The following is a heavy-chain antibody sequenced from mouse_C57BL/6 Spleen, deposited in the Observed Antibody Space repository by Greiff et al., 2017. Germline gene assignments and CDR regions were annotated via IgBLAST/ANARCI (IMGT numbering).Heavy chain of an antibody. Sequence: VKLQQPGAELVKPGASVKMSCKASGYTFTSYWITWVKQRPGQGLEWIGDIYPGSGSTNYNEKFKSKATLTVDTSSSTAYMQLSSLTSEDSAVYYCARSRDYYGSELYAMDYWGQGTSVTVSS. CDR2: IYPGSGST. V-gene: IGHV1-55*01. CDR3: ARSRDYYGSELYAMDY. CDR1: GYTFTSYW. D-gene: IGHD1-1*01. J-gene: IGHJ4*01.